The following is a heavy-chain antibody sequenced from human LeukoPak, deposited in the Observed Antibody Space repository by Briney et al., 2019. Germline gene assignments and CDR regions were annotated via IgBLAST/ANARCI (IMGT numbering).Heavy chain of an antibody. Sequence: ASVKVSCKASGYTFTGYYMHWVRQAPGQGLEWMGRINPNSGGTNYAQKFQGRVTMTRDTSISTAYMELSRLRSEDTAVYYCARVVDDYDFDYWGQGTLVTVSS. CDR2: INPNSGGT. J-gene: IGHJ4*02. CDR3: ARVVDDYDFDY. CDR1: GYTFTGYY. D-gene: IGHD4-17*01. V-gene: IGHV1-2*06.